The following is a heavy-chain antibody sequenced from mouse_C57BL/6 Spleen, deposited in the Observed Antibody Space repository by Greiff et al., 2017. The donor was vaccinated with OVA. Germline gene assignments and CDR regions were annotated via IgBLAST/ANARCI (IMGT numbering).Heavy chain of an antibody. V-gene: IGHV5-4*01. CDR3: ARGSELRTPWFAY. Sequence: EVQLVESGGGLVKPGGSLKLSCAASGFTFSSYAMSWVRQTPEKRLEWVATISDGGSYTYYPDNVKGRFTISRDNAKNNLYLQMSHLKSEDTAMYYCARGSELRTPWFAYWGQGTLVTVSA. CDR1: GFTFSSYA. J-gene: IGHJ3*01. D-gene: IGHD3-2*02. CDR2: ISDGGSYT.